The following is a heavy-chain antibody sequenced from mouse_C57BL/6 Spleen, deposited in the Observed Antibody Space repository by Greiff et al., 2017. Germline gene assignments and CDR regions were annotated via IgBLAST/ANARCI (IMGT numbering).Heavy chain of an antibody. CDR3: ARVPITTVVGMDY. D-gene: IGHD1-1*01. V-gene: IGHV1-69*01. Sequence: QVHVKQPGAELVMPGASVKLSCKASGYTFTSYWMHWVKQRPGQGLEWIGEIDPSDSYTNYNQKFKGKSTLTVDKSSSTAYMQLSSLTSEDSAVYYCARVPITTVVGMDYWGQGTSVTVSS. CDR1: GYTFTSYW. J-gene: IGHJ4*01. CDR2: IDPSDSYT.